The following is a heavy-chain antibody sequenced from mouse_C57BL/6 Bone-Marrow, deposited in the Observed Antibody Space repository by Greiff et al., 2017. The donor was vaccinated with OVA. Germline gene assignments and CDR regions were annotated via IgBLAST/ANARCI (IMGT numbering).Heavy chain of an antibody. V-gene: IGHV5-16*01. CDR2: INYDGSST. D-gene: IGHD1-1*02. CDR1: GFTFSDYY. J-gene: IGHJ2*01. CDR3: ARAGGRDYLDY. Sequence: EVKLVESEGGLVQPGSSMKLSCTASGFTFSDYYMAWVRQVPEKGLEWVANINYDGSSTYYLDSLKSRFIISRDNAKNILYLQMSSLKSEDTATYYCARAGGRDYLDYWGQGTTLTVSS.